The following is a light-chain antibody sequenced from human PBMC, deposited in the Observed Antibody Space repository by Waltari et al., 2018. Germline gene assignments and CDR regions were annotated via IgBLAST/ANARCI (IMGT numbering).Light chain of an antibody. J-gene: IGKJ3*01. CDR2: GAS. CDR3: QQTYSSPLT. CDR1: QSISSY. V-gene: IGKV1-39*01. Sequence: DIQMTQSPSSLSASVGDRVTITCRASQSISSYLNWYQQKPGKAPKLLICGASSLRGGAPSRFSGSRSGTDFTLTISSLQPEDFASYYCQQTYSSPLTFGPGTKLDIK.